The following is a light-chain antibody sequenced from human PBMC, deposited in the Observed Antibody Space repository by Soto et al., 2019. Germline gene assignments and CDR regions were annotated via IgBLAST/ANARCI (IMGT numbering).Light chain of an antibody. CDR3: SSYAGSNNVV. CDR1: SSDVGYYDY. CDR2: EVT. J-gene: IGLJ1*01. V-gene: IGLV2-8*01. Sequence: QSVLTQPPSASGFPGQSVTISCTGTSSDVGYYDYVSWYQQHPGKAPKLVIYEVTKRPSGVPDRVSASKSGNTASLTVSGLRAEDEADYYCSSYAGSNNVVFGIGIKVTVL.